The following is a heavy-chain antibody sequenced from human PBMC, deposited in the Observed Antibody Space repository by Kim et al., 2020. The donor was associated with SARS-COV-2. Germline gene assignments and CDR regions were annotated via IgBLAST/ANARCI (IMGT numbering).Heavy chain of an antibody. Sequence: TKYSQTFRGRVTITRDTTASTAYMELSSLGSEDTAVYYCARGSGWAFDYWGQGPLVTVAS. CDR3: ARGSGWAFDY. CDR2: T. D-gene: IGHD6-19*01. V-gene: IGHV1-3*01. J-gene: IGHJ4*02.